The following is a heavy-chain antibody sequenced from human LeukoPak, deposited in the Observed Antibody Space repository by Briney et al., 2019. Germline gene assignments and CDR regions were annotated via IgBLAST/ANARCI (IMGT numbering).Heavy chain of an antibody. D-gene: IGHD3-10*01. V-gene: IGHV4-59*01. J-gene: IGHJ3*02. CDR2: IYYSGST. CDR1: GGSISSYY. CDR3: ARDLAHYYGAGRAFDI. Sequence: PSETLSLTCTVSGGSISSYYWSWIRQPPGKGLEWIGYIYYSGSTNYNPSLKSRVTISVDTSKNQSSLKLSSVTAADTAVYYCARDLAHYYGAGRAFDIGGQGTMVPVSS.